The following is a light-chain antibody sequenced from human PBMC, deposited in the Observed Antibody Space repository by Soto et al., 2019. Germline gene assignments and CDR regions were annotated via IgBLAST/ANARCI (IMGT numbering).Light chain of an antibody. CDR2: DVT. CDR1: SSDVGGYNY. Sequence: QSVLTQPASVSGSPGQSITISCTGTSSDVGGYNYVSWYQQHPGKAPKLMIYDVTNRPSGVSNRFSGSKSDNTASLTISGLHAEDEADYYCSSYTGSSTLVFGGGTKLTVL. J-gene: IGLJ2*01. V-gene: IGLV2-14*01. CDR3: SSYTGSSTLV.